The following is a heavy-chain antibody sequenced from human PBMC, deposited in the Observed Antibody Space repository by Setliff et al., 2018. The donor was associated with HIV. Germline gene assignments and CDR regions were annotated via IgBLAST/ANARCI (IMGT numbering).Heavy chain of an antibody. J-gene: IGHJ4*01. CDR3: AYSGRQLRCPHFDF. Sequence: SGPTLVNPKQTLTLNWTLSGLSLRTSGVGVGWIRQSPGKALEWLACIYWNNNKHYGTSLKSRLTVTKDTSKIRVVFTMTNMDPVDTATYYCAYSGRQLRCPHFDFWGRGTPVTVSS. CDR2: IYWNNNK. V-gene: IGHV2-5*01. D-gene: IGHD1-1*01. CDR1: GLSLRTSGVG.